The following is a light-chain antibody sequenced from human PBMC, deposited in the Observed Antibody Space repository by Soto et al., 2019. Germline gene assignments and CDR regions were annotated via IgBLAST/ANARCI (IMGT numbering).Light chain of an antibody. J-gene: IGKJ3*01. V-gene: IGKV3-15*01. CDR3: QQYDVWPFT. Sequence: EIVMTQSPATLSVSPGESATLSCRASRSVYANLAWYQQRPGQAPRLLIYGAFTRATDIPARFRGSGSGTEFSLTISSVQSVDFAVYYCQQYDVWPFTFGPGTKVDIK. CDR2: GAF. CDR1: RSVYAN.